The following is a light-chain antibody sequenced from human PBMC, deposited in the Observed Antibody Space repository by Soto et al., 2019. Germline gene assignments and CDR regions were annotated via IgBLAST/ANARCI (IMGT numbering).Light chain of an antibody. CDR3: SSYAGRNNLV. J-gene: IGLJ2*01. V-gene: IGLV2-8*01. Sequence: QSALAQPPSASASPGQSITISCAGTSSDVGAYNYVSWYQHHPAKAPKVVIYEVTKRPSGVPDRFSGSKSGNTAYLTVSGLQADDEADYYCSSYAGRNNLVFGGGTKVTVL. CDR1: SSDVGAYNY. CDR2: EVT.